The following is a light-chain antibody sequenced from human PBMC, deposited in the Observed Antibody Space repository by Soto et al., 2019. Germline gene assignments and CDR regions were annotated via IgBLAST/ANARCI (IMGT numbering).Light chain of an antibody. J-gene: IGKJ1*01. V-gene: IGKV1-39*01. CDR2: ATS. Sequence: DIPMTQSPSSLSASVGSRLTITCRASQSISSSLNWYQQKTGKAPELLIYATSNLQSGVPSRFSGSGSGTDFNLTISSLQPEDFATYYCQQSYSALVAFGQGTKVDIK. CDR3: QQSYSALVA. CDR1: QSISSS.